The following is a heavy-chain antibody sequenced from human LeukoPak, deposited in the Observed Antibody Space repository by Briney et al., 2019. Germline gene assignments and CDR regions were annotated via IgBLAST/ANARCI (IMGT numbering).Heavy chain of an antibody. V-gene: IGHV3-48*03. J-gene: IGHJ6*03. CDR2: ISSSGSTI. CDR3: AKDGKRATIIRYYHYFMDV. Sequence: PGGSLRCSGAASGFTFSSYEMNWLRQAPGKGLKGVSYISSSGSTIYYEDHVKGPFTISRDNSKNTLYLQMSSLGAEDTAVYYCAKDGKRATIIRYYHYFMDVWGKGTTVTVSS. D-gene: IGHD1-26*01. CDR1: GFTFSSYE.